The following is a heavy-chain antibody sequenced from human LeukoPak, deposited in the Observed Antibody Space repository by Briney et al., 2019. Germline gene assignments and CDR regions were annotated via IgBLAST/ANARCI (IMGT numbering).Heavy chain of an antibody. Sequence: PSETLSLTCTVSGGSISSYYWSWIRQPAGKGLEWIGSIYHSGSTYYNPSLKSRVTISVDTSKNQFSLKLSSVTAADTAAYYCARSYCSSTSCYLAPMNWFDPWGQGTLVTVSS. D-gene: IGHD2-2*01. CDR3: ARSYCSSTSCYLAPMNWFDP. V-gene: IGHV4-4*07. J-gene: IGHJ5*02. CDR2: IYHSGST. CDR1: GGSISSYY.